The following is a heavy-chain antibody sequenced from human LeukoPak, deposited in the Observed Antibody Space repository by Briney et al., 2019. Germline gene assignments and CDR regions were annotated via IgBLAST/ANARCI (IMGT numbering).Heavy chain of an antibody. CDR1: GFTFSSYS. CDR3: ARAPIGSRDPYYFDQ. CDR2: ISSSSSYI. V-gene: IGHV3-21*01. J-gene: IGHJ4*02. Sequence: GGSLRLPCAASGFTFSSYSMNWVRQAPGKGLEWVSSISSSSSYIYYADSVKGRFTISRDNAKNSLYLQMNSLRAEDMAVYSCARAPIGSRDPYYFDQWGQGTLVTVSS. D-gene: IGHD1-26*01.